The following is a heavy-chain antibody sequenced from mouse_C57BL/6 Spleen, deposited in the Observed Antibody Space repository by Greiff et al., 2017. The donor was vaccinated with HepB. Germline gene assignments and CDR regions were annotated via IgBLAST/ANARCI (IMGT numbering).Heavy chain of an antibody. V-gene: IGHV5-17*01. D-gene: IGHD1-1*02. Sequence: EVHLVESGGGLVKPGGSLKLSCAASGFTFSDYGMHWVRQAPEKGLEWVAYISSGSSTIYYADTVKGRFTISRDNAKNTLFLQMTSLRSEDTAMYYCARHGLYAMDYWGQGTSVTVSS. J-gene: IGHJ4*01. CDR2: ISSGSSTI. CDR3: ARHGLYAMDY. CDR1: GFTFSDYG.